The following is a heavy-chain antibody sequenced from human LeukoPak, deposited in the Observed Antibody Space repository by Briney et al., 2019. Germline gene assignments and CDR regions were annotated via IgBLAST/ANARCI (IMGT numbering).Heavy chain of an antibody. Sequence: ASVKVSCKAPGGTFSSYAISWVRQAPGQGLEWMGGIIPIFGTANYAQKFQGRVTITTDESASTAYMELSSLRSEDTAVYYCARGDFSSGFDYWGQGTLVTVSS. V-gene: IGHV1-69*05. CDR2: IIPIFGTA. J-gene: IGHJ4*02. CDR3: ARGDFSSGFDY. CDR1: GGTFSSYA. D-gene: IGHD6-19*01.